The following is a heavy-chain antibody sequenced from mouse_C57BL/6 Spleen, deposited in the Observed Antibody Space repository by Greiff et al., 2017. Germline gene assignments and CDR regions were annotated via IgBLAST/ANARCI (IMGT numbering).Heavy chain of an antibody. J-gene: IGHJ3*01. CDR2: ISDGGSYT. Sequence: EVKLVESGGGLVKPGGSLKLSCAASGFTFSSYAMSWVRQTPEKRLEWVATISDGGSYTYYPANVKGRFTISRDNAKNNLYLQMSHLKSEDTAMYYCARDGGSNYAWFAYWGQGTLVTVSA. V-gene: IGHV5-4*01. CDR1: GFTFSSYA. CDR3: ARDGGSNYAWFAY. D-gene: IGHD2-5*01.